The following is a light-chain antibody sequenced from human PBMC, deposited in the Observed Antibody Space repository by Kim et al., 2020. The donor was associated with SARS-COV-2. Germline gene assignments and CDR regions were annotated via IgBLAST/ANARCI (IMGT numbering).Light chain of an antibody. J-gene: IGKJ4*01. V-gene: IGKV3-15*01. CDR1: QSVSSN. CDR2: GAS. CDR3: QQYNNWPPRTT. Sequence: EIVMTQSPATLSVSPGERATLSCRASQSVSSNLAWYQQKPGQAPRLLIYGASTRATGIPARFSGSGSGTEFTLTISSLQSEDFAVYYCQQYNNWPPRTTFRGGNKVDIK.